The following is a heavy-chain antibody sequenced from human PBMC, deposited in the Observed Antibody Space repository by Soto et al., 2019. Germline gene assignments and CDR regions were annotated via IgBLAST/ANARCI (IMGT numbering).Heavy chain of an antibody. CDR2: TRNKANSYTT. D-gene: IGHD3-10*01. CDR1: GFTFSDHY. CDR3: ASSGELWDNWFDP. J-gene: IGHJ5*02. V-gene: IGHV3-72*01. Sequence: EVQLVESGGGLVQPGGSLRLSCAASGFTFSDHYMDWVRQAPGKGLEWVGRTRNKANSYTTEYAASVKGRFTISRDDSKYSLYLQMNSLKTEDTAVYYCASSGELWDNWFDPWGQGTLVTVSS.